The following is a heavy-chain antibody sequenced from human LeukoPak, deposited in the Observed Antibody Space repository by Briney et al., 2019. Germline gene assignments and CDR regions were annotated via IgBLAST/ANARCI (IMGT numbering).Heavy chain of an antibody. CDR2: IYYSGST. D-gene: IGHD3-10*01. J-gene: IGHJ4*02. CDR3: ARDSRVRGYGSFDY. CDR1: GGSISSSSYY. Sequence: PSETLSLTCTVSGGSISSSSYYWGWIRQPPGKGLEWIGYIYYSGSTNYNPSLKSRVTISVDTSKNQFSLKLSSVTAADTAVYYCARDSRVRGYGSFDYWGQGTLVTVSS. V-gene: IGHV4-61*01.